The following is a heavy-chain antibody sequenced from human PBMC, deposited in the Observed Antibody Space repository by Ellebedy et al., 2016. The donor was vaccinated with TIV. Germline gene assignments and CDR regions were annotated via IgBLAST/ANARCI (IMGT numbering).Heavy chain of an antibody. Sequence: GESLKISCATSGFTFSHYGMQSVRQAPGEGLEWVAVIAHDGSVIHYADSVKGRFTISRDNSKNTLSLQMYSLRPEDTAVYYCAKERDPLASTSFDSWGQGNLVTVSS. CDR3: AKERDPLASTSFDS. CDR2: IAHDGSVI. V-gene: IGHV3-30*18. CDR1: GFTFSHYG. D-gene: IGHD1-1*01. J-gene: IGHJ4*02.